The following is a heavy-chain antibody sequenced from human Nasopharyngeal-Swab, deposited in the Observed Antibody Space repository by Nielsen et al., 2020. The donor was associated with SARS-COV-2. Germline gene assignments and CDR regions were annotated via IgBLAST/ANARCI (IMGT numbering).Heavy chain of an antibody. Sequence: SETLSLTCTVSGGSISSGSYYWSWIRQPAGKGLEWIGRIYTSGSTNYNPSLKSRVTISVDTSKNQFSLKLSSVTAADTAVYYCTRNAGDSHAFDIWGQGTMVTVSS. D-gene: IGHD7-27*01. CDR1: GGSISSGSYY. CDR2: IYTSGST. V-gene: IGHV4-61*02. CDR3: TRNAGDSHAFDI. J-gene: IGHJ3*02.